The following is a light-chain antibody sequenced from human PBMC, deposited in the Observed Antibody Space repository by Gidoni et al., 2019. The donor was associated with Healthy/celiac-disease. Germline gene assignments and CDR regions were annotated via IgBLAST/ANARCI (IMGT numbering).Light chain of an antibody. CDR1: PGISSY. J-gene: IGKJ2*01. CDR3: QQYYSYLSYT. CDR2: AAS. Sequence: AIRLTQSPSSFSASTGDRVTINCRASPGISSYLAWYQQKPGKAPKLLIYAASTLQSGVPSRFSGSGSGTDFTLTISCLQSEDFATYYCQQYYSYLSYTFGQGTKLEIK. V-gene: IGKV1-8*01.